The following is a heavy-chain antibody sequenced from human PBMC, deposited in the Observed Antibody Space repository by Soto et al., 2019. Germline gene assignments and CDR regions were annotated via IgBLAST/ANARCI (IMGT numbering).Heavy chain of an antibody. CDR2: IIPILGIA. V-gene: IGHV1-69*04. J-gene: IGHJ6*02. Sequence: SVKVSCKASGGTFSSYTISWVRQAPGQGLEWMGRIIPILGIANYAQKFQGRVTITADKSTSTAYMELSSLRSEDTAVYYCARDFQLDYGSGSYYKRPSSDYYYYGMDVWGQGTTVTVSS. CDR1: GGTFSSYT. CDR3: ARDFQLDYGSGSYYKRPSSDYYYYGMDV. D-gene: IGHD3-10*01.